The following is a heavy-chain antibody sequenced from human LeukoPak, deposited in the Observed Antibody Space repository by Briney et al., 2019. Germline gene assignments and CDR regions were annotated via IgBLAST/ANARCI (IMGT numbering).Heavy chain of an antibody. CDR2: ISYDGSNE. CDR3: ANGYYYGSGSYYTPFDY. CDR1: GFTFSNYG. Sequence: GGSLRLSCAASGFTFSNYGMHWVRQAPGKGLEWVAVISYDGSNEYYADSVKGRFTISRDNSKNTLYLQMNSLRAEDTAVYYCANGYYYGSGSYYTPFDYWGQGTLVIVSS. V-gene: IGHV3-30*18. D-gene: IGHD3-10*01. J-gene: IGHJ4*02.